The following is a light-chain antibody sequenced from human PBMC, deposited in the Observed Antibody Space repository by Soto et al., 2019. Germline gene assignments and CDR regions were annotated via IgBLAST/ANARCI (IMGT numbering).Light chain of an antibody. Sequence: QSALTQPAPVSGSPGQSITISCTGTSSDVGGHNYVSWYQQIPGKAPKLMTYEVTHRPSGLSDRFSGPKSGNTAFLAISGLQAEDEADYFCSSYTDNSPLDVFGPGTKVTVL. CDR1: SSDVGGHNY. CDR2: EVT. CDR3: SSYTDNSPLDV. J-gene: IGLJ1*01. V-gene: IGLV2-14*01.